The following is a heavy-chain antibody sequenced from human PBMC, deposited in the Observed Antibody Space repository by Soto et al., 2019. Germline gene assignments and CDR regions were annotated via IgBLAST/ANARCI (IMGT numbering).Heavy chain of an antibody. V-gene: IGHV3-23*01. D-gene: IGHD4-17*01. CDR1: GFSFRNYA. Sequence: EVQLLESGGALVQPGGSLRLSCVASGFSFRNYALSWVRQAPGKGLEWVSTFSAGGRAYYADTVKGRFTIASDSFQNTVHLQISILRPEDTAVYYCAKESMPEHYGDTLFDDWGQGTRVTVSS. CDR3: AKESMPEHYGDTLFDD. J-gene: IGHJ4*02. CDR2: FSAGGRA.